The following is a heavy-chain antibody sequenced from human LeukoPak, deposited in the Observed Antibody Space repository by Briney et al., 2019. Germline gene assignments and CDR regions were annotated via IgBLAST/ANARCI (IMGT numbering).Heavy chain of an antibody. CDR3: ARENRRSYYDSSGFDY. CDR2: IYSAGNT. D-gene: IGHD3-22*01. Sequence: GGSLRLSCAVSGFTVSGNYMSWVRQAPGKGLEWVSIIYSAGNTYYAESVKGRFTISRDSSKNTLNLQMNSLRAEDTAVYYCARENRRSYYDSSGFDYWGQGTLVTVSS. V-gene: IGHV3-66*01. CDR1: GFTVSGNY. J-gene: IGHJ4*02.